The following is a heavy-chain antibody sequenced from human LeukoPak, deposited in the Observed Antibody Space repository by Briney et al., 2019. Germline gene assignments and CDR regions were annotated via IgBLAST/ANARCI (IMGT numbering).Heavy chain of an antibody. D-gene: IGHD1-26*01. CDR3: ARDDGRGGATDY. V-gene: IGHV3-74*01. J-gene: IGHJ4*02. Sequence: GGSLRLSCAASGFTFSSYWMHWVRQAPGKGLVWVSRIKGDGSSTSYVDSVKGRLTISRDNAKNTLYLQMNSLRAEDTAAYYCARDDGRGGATDYWGQGTLVTVSS. CDR2: IKGDGSST. CDR1: GFTFSSYW.